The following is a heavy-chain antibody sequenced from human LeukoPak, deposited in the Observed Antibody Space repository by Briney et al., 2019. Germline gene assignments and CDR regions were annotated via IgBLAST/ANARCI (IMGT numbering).Heavy chain of an antibody. CDR2: ISSSGSTI. CDR1: GFTFSDYY. D-gene: IGHD6-13*01. J-gene: IGHJ4*02. CDR3: ARTDLYSSSWYADY. Sequence: GGSLRLSCAASGFTFSDYYMSWIRQAPGKGLEWVSYISSSGSTIYYADSVKGRFTISRDNAKNSLCLQMNSLRAEDTAVYYCARTDLYSSSWYADYWGQGTLVTVSS. V-gene: IGHV3-11*04.